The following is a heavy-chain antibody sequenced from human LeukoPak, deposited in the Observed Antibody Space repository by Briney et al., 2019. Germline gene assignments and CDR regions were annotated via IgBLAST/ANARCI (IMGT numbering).Heavy chain of an antibody. CDR3: ARGEREMGFITTAHHYYMDV. CDR2: IPYSGTT. CDR1: SGSISSSPYY. J-gene: IGHJ6*03. D-gene: IGHD4-11*01. V-gene: IGHV4-39*07. Sequence: SETLSLTCTVSSGSISSSPYYWGWIRQSPGKGLEWIGSIPYSGTTYYNPSLKSRVTISVDTSKNQFSLKLSSVTAADTAVYYCARGEREMGFITTAHHYYMDVWGKGTTVTVSS.